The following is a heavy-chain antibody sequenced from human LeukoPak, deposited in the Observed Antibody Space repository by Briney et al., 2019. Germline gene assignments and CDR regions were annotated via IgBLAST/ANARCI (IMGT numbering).Heavy chain of an antibody. CDR3: ARAGISYFHGGFDY. V-gene: IGHV4-31*03. CDR2: IYYSGST. J-gene: IGHJ4*02. Sequence: SETLSLTCTVSGGSISSGGYYWSWIRQHPGKGLEWIGYIYYSGSTYYNPSLKSRVTISVDTSKNQFSLKLSSVTAADTAVYYCARAGISYFHGGFDYWGQGTLVAVSS. D-gene: IGHD3-16*01. CDR1: GGSISSGGYY.